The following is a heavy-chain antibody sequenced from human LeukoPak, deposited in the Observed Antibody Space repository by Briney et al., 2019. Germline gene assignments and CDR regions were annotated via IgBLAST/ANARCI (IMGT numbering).Heavy chain of an antibody. CDR3: ARDVSGYDNYNDY. J-gene: IGHJ4*02. D-gene: IGHD5-12*01. CDR2: INPSGGST. Sequence: ASVKVSCKASGYTFTSYYMHWVRQAPGQGLEWMGIINPSGGSTSYAQKFQGRVTMSVDTSKNQFSLKLSSVTAADTAVYYCARDVSGYDNYNDYWGQGTLVTVSS. CDR1: GYTFTSYY. V-gene: IGHV1-46*01.